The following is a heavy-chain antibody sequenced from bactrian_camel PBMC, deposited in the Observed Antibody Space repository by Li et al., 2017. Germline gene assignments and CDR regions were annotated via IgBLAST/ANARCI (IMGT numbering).Heavy chain of an antibody. CDR3: GAEGGGCYFGPAANWLTFTD. CDR1: GSASGRYC. J-gene: IGHJ4*01. Sequence: VQLVESGGGLVQPGGSLTLSCTASGSASGRYCMGWFRQAPGKEREPVAHIDSNGVTKYADSVKGRFTVSQDNAKITLYLQMNSLEPEDTARYYCGAEGGGCYFGPAANWLTFTDWGQGTQVTVS. D-gene: IGHD7*01. V-gene: IGHV3S67*01. CDR2: IDSNGVT.